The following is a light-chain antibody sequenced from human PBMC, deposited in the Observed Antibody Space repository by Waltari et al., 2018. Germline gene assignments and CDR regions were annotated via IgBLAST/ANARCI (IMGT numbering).Light chain of an antibody. V-gene: IGKV3-15*01. CDR3: QQYNNWPPGT. J-gene: IGKJ1*01. Sequence: ETVLTQSPATLSVSPGERATLSCRTSQTIGRSLAWYQQKPGQAPRLVIYGASIRATGIPARFSGSGSETEFALTISGLQSEDFAVDYCQQYNNWPPGTFGQGTKVEI. CDR2: GAS. CDR1: QTIGRS.